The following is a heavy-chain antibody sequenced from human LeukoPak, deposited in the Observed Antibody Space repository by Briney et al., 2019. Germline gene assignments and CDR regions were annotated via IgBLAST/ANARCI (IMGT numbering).Heavy chain of an antibody. V-gene: IGHV3-15*01. D-gene: IGHD6-13*01. CDR1: GFTFSNAW. CDR2: IKNKTDDETT. Sequence: GGSLRLSCAVSGFTFSNAWMNWVRQAPGKGLEWVGRIKNKTDDETTDYAAPVKGRFTISRDDSKNILYLQMNSLKIEDTAVYYCTTDWTSNSWPFDYWGQGTLVTVSS. CDR3: TTDWTSNSWPFDY. J-gene: IGHJ4*02.